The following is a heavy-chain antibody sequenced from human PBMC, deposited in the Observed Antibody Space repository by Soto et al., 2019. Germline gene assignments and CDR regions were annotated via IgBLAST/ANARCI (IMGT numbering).Heavy chain of an antibody. CDR3: ARLATRSSGRDF. Sequence: GGSLRLSCASSGLTFTDYYMSWLRQAPGKGLEWISYISSSGTFTKYADSVEGRFAISRDNSNNSLFLQMNSLTFEGTAIYYCARLATRSSGRDFWGQGTLVTVSS. D-gene: IGHD4-17*01. J-gene: IGHJ4*02. V-gene: IGHV3-11*06. CDR2: ISSSGTFT. CDR1: GLTFTDYY.